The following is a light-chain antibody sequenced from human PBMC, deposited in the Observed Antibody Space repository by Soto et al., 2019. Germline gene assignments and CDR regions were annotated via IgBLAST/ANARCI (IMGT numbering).Light chain of an antibody. Sequence: TVMTQSPDSLAVSLGERATINCKSSQPVLYSSNNRNYLAWYQQRPGQPPKLLIYWASTRESVVPDRFSGSGSGTDFTLTITSLQAEDVAVYYCHQYLSAPFTFGQGTKLEIK. CDR1: QPVLYSSNNRNY. J-gene: IGKJ2*01. CDR3: HQYLSAPFT. V-gene: IGKV4-1*01. CDR2: WAS.